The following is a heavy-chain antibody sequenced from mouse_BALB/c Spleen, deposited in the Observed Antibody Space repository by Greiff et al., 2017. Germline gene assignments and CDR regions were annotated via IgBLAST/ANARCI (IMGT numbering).Heavy chain of an antibody. CDR2: ISYSGST. CDR1: GYSITSDYA. D-gene: IGHD2-10*01. CDR3: ARDAYYGNYYAMDY. V-gene: IGHV3-2*02. Sequence: EVQLQQSGPGLVKPSQSLSLTCTVTGYSITSDYAWNWIRQFPGNKLEWMGYISYSGSTSYNPSLKSRISITRDTSKNQFFLQLNSVTTEDTATYYCARDAYYGNYYAMDYWGQGTSVTVSS. J-gene: IGHJ4*01.